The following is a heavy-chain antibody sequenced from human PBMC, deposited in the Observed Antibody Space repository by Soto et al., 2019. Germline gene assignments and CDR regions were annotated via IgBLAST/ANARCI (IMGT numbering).Heavy chain of an antibody. Sequence: SEPLSLTCTVYGGSISSGGYSWNWIRQHPGKGLEWIGYIYYSGSTYYNPSLKSRLTISIDTSENLFSLKLSSVTAADTAVYFCAREEAVRLERRFDSWGQGTPVTVSS. CDR2: IYYSGST. CDR1: GGSISSGGYS. D-gene: IGHD6-6*01. CDR3: AREEAVRLERRFDS. V-gene: IGHV4-31*03. J-gene: IGHJ5*01.